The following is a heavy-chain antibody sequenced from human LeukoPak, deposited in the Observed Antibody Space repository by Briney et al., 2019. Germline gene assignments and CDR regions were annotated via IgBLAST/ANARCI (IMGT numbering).Heavy chain of an antibody. CDR1: GDSIY. D-gene: IGHD3-9*01. V-gene: IGHV4-59*01. CDR3: AIVTSHPRYFDR. Sequence: SETLSLTYSVSGDSIYWSWVRQSPGKGLQWIGTVFSGGATSYSPSLASRVTMSLDKSKSHFSLKLSSVTAADTAIYYCAIVTSHPRYFDRWGQGTLVTVST. J-gene: IGHJ4*02. CDR2: VFSGGAT.